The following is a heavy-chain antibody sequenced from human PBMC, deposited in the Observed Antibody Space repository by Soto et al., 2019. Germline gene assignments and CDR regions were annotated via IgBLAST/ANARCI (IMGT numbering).Heavy chain of an antibody. CDR1: GFTFSSYG. V-gene: IGHV3-30*18. CDR3: AKDNPAVDS. J-gene: IGHJ4*02. CDR2: ISYDGSDK. Sequence: QVQLVESGGGVVQPGRSLRLSCAASGFTFSSYGMHWVRQAPGKGLEWVAIISYDGSDKYYADSVKGRCTISRDSSKNTVYLEMNGLTTEDTAVYFCAKDNPAVDSWGQGTLVTVSS.